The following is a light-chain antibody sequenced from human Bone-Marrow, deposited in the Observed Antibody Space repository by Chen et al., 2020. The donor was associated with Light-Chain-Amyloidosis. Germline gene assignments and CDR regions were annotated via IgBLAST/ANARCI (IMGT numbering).Light chain of an antibody. Sequence: YVLTQPSSVSVAPGHTATIARGGNNIGSTSVHWYQQTPGQAPLLVVHDDSDRPSGIPERLSGSNSGNTATLTISRVEAGDDADYYCQVWDRSSDRPVFGGGTKLTVL. CDR1: NIGSTS. CDR3: QVWDRSSDRPV. V-gene: IGLV3-21*02. CDR2: DDS. J-gene: IGLJ3*02.